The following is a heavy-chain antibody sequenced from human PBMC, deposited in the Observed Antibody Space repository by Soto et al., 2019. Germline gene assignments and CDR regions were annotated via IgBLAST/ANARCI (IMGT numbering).Heavy chain of an antibody. J-gene: IGHJ4*02. CDR3: ATVTRSGWD. CDR1: GFTFSSYS. V-gene: IGHV3-21*01. CDR2: ISGSSRYI. D-gene: IGHD6-19*01. Sequence: EVQLVESGGGLVKPGGSLRVSCAASGFTFSSYSMNWVRQAPGKGLAWVSSISGSSRYIYYADAVKGRFTISRDNAKNSLYLQMNSLRVEDTAVYYCATVTRSGWDWGQGTLVTVSS.